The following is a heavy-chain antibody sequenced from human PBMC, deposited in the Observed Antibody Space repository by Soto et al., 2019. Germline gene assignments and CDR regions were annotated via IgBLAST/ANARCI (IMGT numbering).Heavy chain of an antibody. CDR3: ARDQGYCSGGSCYVAGY. Sequence: EVQLVESGGGLVQPGGSLRLSCAASGFTFSTYWMHWVRQAPGKGLVWVSRINCDGSTTDYADSVRGRFTISRDNAKNTLYLQMNSLRAEDTAVYYCARDQGYCSGGSCYVAGYWGQGTLVTVSS. J-gene: IGHJ4*02. CDR2: INCDGSTT. CDR1: GFTFSTYW. D-gene: IGHD2-15*01. V-gene: IGHV3-74*01.